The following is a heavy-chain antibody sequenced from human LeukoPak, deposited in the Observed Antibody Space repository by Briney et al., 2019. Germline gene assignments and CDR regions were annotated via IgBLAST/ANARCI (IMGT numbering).Heavy chain of an antibody. D-gene: IGHD6-13*01. CDR2: MIPIFAVA. J-gene: IGHJ4*02. CDR3: ARASIAAAVITVEAFDY. CDR1: GGTFSSEA. Sequence: SVKVSCKPSGGTFSSEAISRGRQAAGHGVKWMGRMIPIFAVANYAKKFHSRVAITTHESTSTANTARSSVRSEATAVQYIARASIAAAVITVEAFDYWGPGTLVTVSS. V-gene: IGHV1-69*05.